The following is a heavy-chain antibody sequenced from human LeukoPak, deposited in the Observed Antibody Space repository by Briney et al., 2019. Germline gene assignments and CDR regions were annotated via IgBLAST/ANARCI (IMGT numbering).Heavy chain of an antibody. CDR1: GGSFSGYY. V-gene: IGHV4-34*01. J-gene: IGHJ6*03. CDR2: INHSGST. CDR3: ARQGSAAMWGYYYYYMDV. Sequence: PSETLSLTCAVYGGSFSGYYWSWIRQPPGKGLEWIGEINHSGSTNYNPSLKSRVTISVDTSKNQFSLKLSSVTAADTAVHYCARQGSAAMWGYYYYYMDVWGKGTTVTVSS. D-gene: IGHD2-2*01.